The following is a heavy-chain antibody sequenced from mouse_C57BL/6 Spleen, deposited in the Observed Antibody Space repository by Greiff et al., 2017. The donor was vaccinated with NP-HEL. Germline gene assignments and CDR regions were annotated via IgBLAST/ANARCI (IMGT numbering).Heavy chain of an antibody. D-gene: IGHD2-5*01. V-gene: IGHV1-9*01. CDR2: ILPGSGST. Sequence: QVQLQQSGAELMKPGASVKLSCKATGYTFTGYWIEWVKQRPGHGLEWIGEILPGSGSTHYNEKFKGKATFTEDTSSNTAYMQLSSLTTEDSAIYYCAAEGIDYSRYYFDYWGQGTTLTVSS. J-gene: IGHJ2*01. CDR3: AAEGIDYSRYYFDY. CDR1: GYTFTGYW.